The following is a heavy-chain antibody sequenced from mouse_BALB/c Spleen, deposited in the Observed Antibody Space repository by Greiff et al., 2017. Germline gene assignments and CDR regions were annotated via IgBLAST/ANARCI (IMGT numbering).Heavy chain of an antibody. Sequence: VQLQQSGAELVKPGASVKLSCKASDYTFTSYYMYWVKQRPGQGLEWIGEINPSNGGTNFNEKFKSKATLTVDKSSSTAYMQLSSLTSEDSAVYYCTRRGYDDYDDLYYAMDYWGQGTSVTVSS. CDR2: INPSNGGT. CDR1: DYTFTSYY. CDR3: TRRGYDDYDDLYYAMDY. D-gene: IGHD2-4*01. J-gene: IGHJ4*01. V-gene: IGHV1S81*02.